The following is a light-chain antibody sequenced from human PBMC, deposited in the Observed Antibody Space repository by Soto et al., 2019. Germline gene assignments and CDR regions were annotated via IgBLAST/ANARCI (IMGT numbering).Light chain of an antibody. V-gene: IGKV3-11*01. CDR1: QSVSSY. CDR2: DAS. Sequence: EIVLTQSPATLSLSPGERATLSCRASQSVSSYLAWYQQKPGQAPRLLIYDASNRATGIPARFSGSGSGTDFTLTISSLEPEDFAVYYCQQRSNWPPTFGPGTKVENK. CDR3: QQRSNWPPT. J-gene: IGKJ3*01.